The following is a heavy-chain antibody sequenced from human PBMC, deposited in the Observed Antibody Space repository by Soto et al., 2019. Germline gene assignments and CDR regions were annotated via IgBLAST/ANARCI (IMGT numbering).Heavy chain of an antibody. Sequence: EVQLVESGGGLVQPGGSLRLSCAASGFIVSDTYMTWVRQAPGKGLEWVSVIYGSGSTYYADSVNGRFTISRDNFKNMLYLQMNNLRVDDTAVYYCVKEFDEENWGRGTLVTVSS. CDR2: IYGSGST. CDR1: GFIVSDTY. J-gene: IGHJ4*02. CDR3: VKEFDEEN. V-gene: IGHV3-66*01.